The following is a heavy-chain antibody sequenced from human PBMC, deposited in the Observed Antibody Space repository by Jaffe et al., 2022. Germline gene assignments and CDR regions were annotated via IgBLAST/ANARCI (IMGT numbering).Heavy chain of an antibody. Sequence: EVHLVESGGDLVKPGGSLRLSCAASGLSFINAWMSWVRQAPGKGLEWIGRIKNKIDGGTSDYAAAVKGRFTISRDDSRNTLYLQMNSLETEDTAMYYCATYLYGGITNWGQGTLVTVSS. J-gene: IGHJ4*02. CDR1: GLSFINAW. CDR3: ATYLYGGITN. CDR2: IKNKIDGGTS. D-gene: IGHD3-16*01. V-gene: IGHV3-15*01.